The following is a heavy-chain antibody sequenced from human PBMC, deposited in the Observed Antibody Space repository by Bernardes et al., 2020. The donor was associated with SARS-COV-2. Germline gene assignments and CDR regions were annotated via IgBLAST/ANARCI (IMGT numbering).Heavy chain of an antibody. Sequence: GSLRLSCAASGFTFSNAWMSWVRQAPGKGLEWVGRIKSKTEGGTTDYAAPVKCRFTIPRDDAKDTLFLHMSSLTTEDTAVYYCITASRSPFWGQGTLVTVSS. V-gene: IGHV3-15*01. CDR3: ITASRSPF. CDR1: GFTFSNAW. J-gene: IGHJ4*02. CDR2: IKSKTEGGTT.